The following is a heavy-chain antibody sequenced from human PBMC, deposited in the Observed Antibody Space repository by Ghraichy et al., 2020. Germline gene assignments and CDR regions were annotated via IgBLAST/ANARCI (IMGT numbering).Heavy chain of an antibody. J-gene: IGHJ4*02. D-gene: IGHD1-26*01. Sequence: GGSLRLSCATSGFTFSNYGMHWVRQAPGKGLEWVALIWYDGSNKHYADSVKGRFTISRDNSKNTVYLQMNSLRAEDTAVYYCARGEGGGSYFDYWGQGTLVTRSS. V-gene: IGHV3-33*01. CDR1: GFTFSNYG. CDR2: IWYDGSNK. CDR3: ARGEGGGSYFDY.